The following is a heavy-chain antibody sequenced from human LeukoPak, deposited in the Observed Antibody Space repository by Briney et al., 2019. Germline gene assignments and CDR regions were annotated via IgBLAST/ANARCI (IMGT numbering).Heavy chain of an antibody. J-gene: IGHJ4*02. CDR3: ARDLGYCSSTSCYDYYFDY. CDR1: GFTFSSYS. Sequence: GGSLRLSCAASGFTFSSYSMNWVRQAPGKGLEWVSSISSSSSYIYYADSVKGRFTISRDNAKNSLYLQMNSLRAEDTAVYYCARDLGYCSSTSCYDYYFDYWGQGTLVTVSS. D-gene: IGHD2-2*01. CDR2: ISSSSSYI. V-gene: IGHV3-21*01.